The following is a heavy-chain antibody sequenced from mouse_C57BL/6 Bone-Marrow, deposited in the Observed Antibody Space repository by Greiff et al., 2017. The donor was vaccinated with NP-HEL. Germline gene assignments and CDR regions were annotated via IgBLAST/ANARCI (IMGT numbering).Heavy chain of an antibody. CDR1: GYAFSSYW. J-gene: IGHJ2*01. CDR2: IYPGDGDT. D-gene: IGHD2-5*01. V-gene: IGHV1-80*01. Sequence: VQLVESGAELVKPGASVKISCTASGYAFSSYWMNWVKQRPGKGLEWIGQIYPGDGDTNYNGKFKGKATLTADKSSSTAYMQLSSQTTEDTAVYSAARGGACCSNFPDYWGQGTTLTVSS. CDR3: ARGGACCSNFPDY.